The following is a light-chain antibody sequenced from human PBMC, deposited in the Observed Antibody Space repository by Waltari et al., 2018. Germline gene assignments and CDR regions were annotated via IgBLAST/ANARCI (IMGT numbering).Light chain of an antibody. CDR1: RSNIGSNY. V-gene: IGLV1-47*01. Sequence: QSVLTQPPSASGTPGQRVTISCSGSRSNIGSNYVYWYQQVPGTAPKLLIYRNNQRPSGVPDRCSGSKSGTSASLAISGLRSEDEVDDYCAAWDDSLSGRVFGGGTKVTVL. CDR3: AAWDDSLSGRV. CDR2: RNN. J-gene: IGLJ3*02.